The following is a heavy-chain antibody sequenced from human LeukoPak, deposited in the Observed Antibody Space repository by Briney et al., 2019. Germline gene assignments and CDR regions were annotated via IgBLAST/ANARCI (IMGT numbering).Heavy chain of an antibody. D-gene: IGHD3-10*01. CDR2: ISSSGSTI. J-gene: IGHJ4*02. V-gene: IGHV3-11*04. CDR3: ARDRYYYGSGYFDY. CDR1: GFTFSDYY. Sequence: GGSLRLSCAASGFTFSDYYMSWIRQAPGKGLEWVSYISSSGSTIYYADSVKGRFTISRDNAQNSLYLQMDSLTAEDTAVYYCARDRYYYGSGYFDYWGQGTLVTVSS.